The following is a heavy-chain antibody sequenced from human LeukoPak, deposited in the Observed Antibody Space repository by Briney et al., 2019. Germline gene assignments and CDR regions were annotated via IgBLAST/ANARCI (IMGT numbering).Heavy chain of an antibody. CDR3: ARAKPKNMVRGLIMRRESRYYFDY. D-gene: IGHD3-10*01. CDR1: GFSFSSYE. CDR2: ISASGTLT. Sequence: GGSLRLSCAASGFSFSSYEMNWVRQAPGKGLEWISYISASGTLTHYADSVEGRFTISRDNAKNSLYLQMNSLRAEDTAVYYCARAKPKNMVRGLIMRRESRYYFDYWGQGTLVTVSS. J-gene: IGHJ4*02. V-gene: IGHV3-48*03.